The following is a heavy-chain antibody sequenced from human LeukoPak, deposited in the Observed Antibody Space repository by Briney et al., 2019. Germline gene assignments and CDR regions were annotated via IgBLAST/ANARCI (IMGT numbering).Heavy chain of an antibody. D-gene: IGHD3-10*01. CDR3: AKDLNRVWFGELFPIDY. CDR1: GFTFSSYG. J-gene: IGHJ4*02. CDR2: ISGSGGST. V-gene: IGHV3-23*01. Sequence: PGGSLRLSCAASGFTFSSYGMSWVRQAPGKGLEWVSAISGSGGSTYYADSVKGRFTISRDNSKNTLYLQMNSLRAEDTAVYYCAKDLNRVWFGELFPIDYWGQGTLVTVSS.